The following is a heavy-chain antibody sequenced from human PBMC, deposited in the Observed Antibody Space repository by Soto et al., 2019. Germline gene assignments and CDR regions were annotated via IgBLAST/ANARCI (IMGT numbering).Heavy chain of an antibody. CDR2: IIPIFGTA. Sequence: SVKVSCKASGGTFSSYAISWVRLAPGQGLEWMGGIIPIFGTANYAQKFQGRVTITADESTSTAYMELSSLRSEDTAVYYCARENHHYDIFHSNWFDPWGQGTLVTV. CDR3: ARENHHYDIFHSNWFDP. J-gene: IGHJ5*02. CDR1: GGTFSSYA. V-gene: IGHV1-69*13. D-gene: IGHD3-9*01.